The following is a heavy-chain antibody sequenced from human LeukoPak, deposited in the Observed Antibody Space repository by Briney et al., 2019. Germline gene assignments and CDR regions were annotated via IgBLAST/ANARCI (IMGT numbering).Heavy chain of an antibody. J-gene: IGHJ4*02. D-gene: IGHD3-22*01. V-gene: IGHV3-7*01. Sequence: GGSLRLSCAASGFTFSSYWMSWVRQAPGKGLEWVANIKQDGSEKYYVDSVKGRFTISRDNAKNSLYLQMNSLRAEDTAVYCCARGRPRGPGITMIERLGHYFDYWGQGTLVTVSS. CDR1: GFTFSSYW. CDR2: IKQDGSEK. CDR3: ARGRPRGPGITMIERLGHYFDY.